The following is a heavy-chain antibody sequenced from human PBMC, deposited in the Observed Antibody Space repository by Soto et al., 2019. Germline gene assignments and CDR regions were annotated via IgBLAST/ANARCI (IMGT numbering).Heavy chain of an antibody. V-gene: IGHV5-51*01. CDR1: GYSFTSYW. Sequence: PGESLKISCKGSGYSFTSYWIGWVRQMPGKGLEWMGIIYPGDSDTRYSPSFQGQVTISADKSISTAYLQWSSLKASDTAMYYCARLHTRYGYYYYYGMDVWGQGTTVTVSS. J-gene: IGHJ6*02. D-gene: IGHD2-2*01. CDR3: ARLHTRYGYYYYYGMDV. CDR2: IYPGDSDT.